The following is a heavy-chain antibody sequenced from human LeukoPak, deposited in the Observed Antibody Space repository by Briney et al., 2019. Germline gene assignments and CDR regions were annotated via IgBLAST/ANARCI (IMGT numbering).Heavy chain of an antibody. D-gene: IGHD2-2*01. CDR2: IYPGESDT. CDR3: ARHRSRYCSSTSCYGPYYFDY. Sequence: GESLKISCKGSGYSFTSYWIGWVRQMPGKGLEWMGIIYPGESDTRYSPSFQGQVTISADKSISTAYLQWSSLKASDTAMYYCARHRSRYCSSTSCYGPYYFDYWGQGTLVTVSS. CDR1: GYSFTSYW. J-gene: IGHJ4*02. V-gene: IGHV5-51*01.